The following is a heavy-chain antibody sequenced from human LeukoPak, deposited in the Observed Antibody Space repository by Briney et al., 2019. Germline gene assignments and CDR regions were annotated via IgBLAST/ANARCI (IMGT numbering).Heavy chain of an antibody. CDR3: AKTGMVRGVIAYLFDY. J-gene: IGHJ4*02. D-gene: IGHD3-10*01. CDR2: ISYDGNHK. Sequence: GRSLRLSYAASGXTFSNYDMHWVRQAPGKGLEWVTVISYDGNHKYYADSVKGRFTISRDNSKNMLYLQMNSLRAEDTAVYYCAKTGMVRGVIAYLFDYWGQGTLVTVSS. CDR1: GXTFSNYD. V-gene: IGHV3-30*18.